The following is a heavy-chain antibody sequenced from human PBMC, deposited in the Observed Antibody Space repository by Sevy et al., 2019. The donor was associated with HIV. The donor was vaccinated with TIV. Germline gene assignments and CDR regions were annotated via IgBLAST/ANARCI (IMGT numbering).Heavy chain of an antibody. J-gene: IGHJ4*02. CDR2: IKQDGSEK. Sequence: GGSLRLSCAASGFTFSSYWMSWVRQAPGKGPEWVANIKQDGSEKYYVDSVKGRFTISRDNAKNSLYLQMNSLRAEDTAVYYCASSYCSSTSCGFDYWGQGTLVTVSS. CDR1: GFTFSSYW. V-gene: IGHV3-7*01. D-gene: IGHD2-2*01. CDR3: ASSYCSSTSCGFDY.